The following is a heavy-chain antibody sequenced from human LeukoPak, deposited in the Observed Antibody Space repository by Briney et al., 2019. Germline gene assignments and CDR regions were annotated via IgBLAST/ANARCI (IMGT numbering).Heavy chain of an antibody. D-gene: IGHD4-11*01. CDR1: GYTFTSYD. CDR2: MNPKSGNT. CDR3: ARDPDDYSNYADDY. J-gene: IGHJ4*02. Sequence: ASVKVSCKASGYTFTSYDINWVRQATGQGLERMGWMNPKSGNTGYAQKFQGRVTITRNTSISTAYMELSSLRSEDTAVYYCARDPDDYSNYADDYWGQGTLVTVSS. V-gene: IGHV1-8*03.